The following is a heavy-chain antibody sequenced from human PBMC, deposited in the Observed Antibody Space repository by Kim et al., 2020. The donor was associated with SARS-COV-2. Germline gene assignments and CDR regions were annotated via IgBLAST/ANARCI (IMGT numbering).Heavy chain of an antibody. D-gene: IGHD3-10*01. Sequence: STSYVDSVKGRFTISRDDGMNMVYLEMMSLTVDDTAVYFCARRRSQDAFDVWGQGTMVTVSS. CDR3: ARRRSQDAFDV. J-gene: IGHJ3*01. CDR2: ST. V-gene: IGHV3-74*03.